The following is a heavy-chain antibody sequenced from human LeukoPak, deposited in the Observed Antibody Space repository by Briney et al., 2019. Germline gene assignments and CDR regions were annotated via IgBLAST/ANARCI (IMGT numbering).Heavy chain of an antibody. J-gene: IGHJ6*02. CDR1: GFTFSSYG. CDR3: AKDILDCSSTSCYVSYGMDV. Sequence: GGSLRLSCAASGFTFSSYGMHWVRQAPGKGLEWVAVISYDGSNKYYADSVKGRFTISRDNSKNTLYLQMNSLKAEDTAVYYCAKDILDCSSTSCYVSYGMDVWGQGTTVTVSS. D-gene: IGHD2-2*01. V-gene: IGHV3-30*18. CDR2: ISYDGSNK.